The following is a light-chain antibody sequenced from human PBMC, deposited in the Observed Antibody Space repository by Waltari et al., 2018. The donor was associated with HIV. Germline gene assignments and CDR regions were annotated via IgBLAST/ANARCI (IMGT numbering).Light chain of an antibody. Sequence: DIQMTQSPSSLSASVGDRVHITCRASQSIRSYLNWYQQKPGKAPKLLIYAASSLQSGVPSRFSGSGSGTDFTLTISSLQPEDFATYYCQQSYSTPQTFGQGTKLEIK. V-gene: IGKV1-39*01. CDR2: AAS. J-gene: IGKJ2*01. CDR1: QSIRSY. CDR3: QQSYSTPQT.